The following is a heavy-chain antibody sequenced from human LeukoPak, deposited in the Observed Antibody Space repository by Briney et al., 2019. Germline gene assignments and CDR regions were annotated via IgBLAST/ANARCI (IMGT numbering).Heavy chain of an antibody. V-gene: IGHV3-9*03. J-gene: IGHJ5*02. CDR1: GFTFGDYA. D-gene: IGHD3-22*01. Sequence: GRSLRLSCAASGFTFGDYAMHWVRQAPGKGLEWVSGISWNSGSIGYADSVKGRFTISRDNAKNSLYLQMNSLRAEDMALYYCAKSRYYEGSWFDPWGQGTLVTVSS. CDR3: AKSRYYEGSWFDP. CDR2: ISWNSGSI.